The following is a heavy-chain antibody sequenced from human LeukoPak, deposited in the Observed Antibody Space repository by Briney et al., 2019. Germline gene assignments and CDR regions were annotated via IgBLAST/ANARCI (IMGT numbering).Heavy chain of an antibody. CDR2: IKQDGSAK. J-gene: IGHJ6*02. D-gene: IGHD3-9*01. CDR3: ARSIGLTGGGVDV. Sequence: GGSLRLSCAASGLTISNYWMSWVRQAPGKGLEWVANIKQDGSAKYYADSVKGRFTISRDNAKNSLYLQMNSLRAEDTAVYYCARSIGLTGGGVDVWGQGTTVTVSS. V-gene: IGHV3-7*03. CDR1: GLTISNYW.